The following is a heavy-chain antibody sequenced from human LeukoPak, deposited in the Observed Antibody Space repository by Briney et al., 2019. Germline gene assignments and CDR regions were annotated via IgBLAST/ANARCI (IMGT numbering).Heavy chain of an antibody. CDR1: GFTFSPYA. J-gene: IGHJ3*02. V-gene: IGHV3-23*01. CDR2: NRGGGGRA. D-gene: IGHD4-17*01. CDR3: ARDRNGDYIGAFDM. Sequence: GGSLRLSCTASGFTFSPYAMMGVRQAPGKGPEWVLANRGGGGRAFYADSAKGRFTVSRHNSKYRLFWEVNAESARHSAVFQCARDRNGDYIGAFDMWGPGTMVTVS.